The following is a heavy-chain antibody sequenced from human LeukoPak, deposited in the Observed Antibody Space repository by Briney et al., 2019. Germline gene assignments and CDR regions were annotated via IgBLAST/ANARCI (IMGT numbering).Heavy chain of an antibody. D-gene: IGHD5-24*01. CDR2: INPRGST. CDR1: GGSFSSHY. V-gene: IGHV4-34*01. J-gene: IGHJ4*02. Sequence: SETLSLTCGVSGGSFSSHYWTWIRQPPGKGLEWIGEINPRGSTNYNPSLKSRVTISVDTSKNQFSLKLSSVTAADTAVYYCARHLYGYNYFDYWGQGTLVTVSS. CDR3: ARHLYGYNYFDY.